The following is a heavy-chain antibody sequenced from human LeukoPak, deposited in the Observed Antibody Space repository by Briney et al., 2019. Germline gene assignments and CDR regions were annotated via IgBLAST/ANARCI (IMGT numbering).Heavy chain of an antibody. CDR1: GFTFSYW. D-gene: IGHD3-3*01. CDR2: INSDGSSI. Sequence: GGSLRLSCAASGFTFSYWMHWVRQARGKGLVWVSRINSDGSSIYYADSVKGRFTISRDNAKNTLYLQMNSLRADDTAVYYCARGYDFWSIDYWGQGTLVTVSS. J-gene: IGHJ4*02. CDR3: ARGYDFWSIDY. V-gene: IGHV3-74*01.